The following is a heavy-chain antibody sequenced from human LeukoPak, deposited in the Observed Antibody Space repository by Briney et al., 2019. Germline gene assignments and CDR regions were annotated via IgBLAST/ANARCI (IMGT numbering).Heavy chain of an antibody. Sequence: SETLSLTCTVSGGSISSYYWSWIRQPPGKGLEWIGYIYSSGSTKYNPSLKSRVTISVDTSKNQFSLKLSSLTAADTAVYYCSTEVPGPSMPIWGQGTRVSVSS. CDR1: GGSISSYY. D-gene: IGHD2/OR15-2a*01. V-gene: IGHV4-59*01. CDR3: STEVPGPSMPI. J-gene: IGHJ4*02. CDR2: IYSSGST.